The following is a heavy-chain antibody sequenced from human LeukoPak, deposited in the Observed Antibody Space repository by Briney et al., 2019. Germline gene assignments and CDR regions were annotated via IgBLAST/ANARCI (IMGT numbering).Heavy chain of an antibody. CDR1: GGSISSYC. Sequence: SETLSLTCTVSGGSISSYCWSWIRQPPGKGLEWIGYIYYSGSTNYNPSLKSRVTISVDTSKNQFSLKLSSVTAADTAVYYCARVLRFLEWLPDASYYMDAWGKGTTVTVSS. J-gene: IGHJ6*03. D-gene: IGHD3-3*01. CDR2: IYYSGST. V-gene: IGHV4-59*01. CDR3: ARVLRFLEWLPDASYYMDA.